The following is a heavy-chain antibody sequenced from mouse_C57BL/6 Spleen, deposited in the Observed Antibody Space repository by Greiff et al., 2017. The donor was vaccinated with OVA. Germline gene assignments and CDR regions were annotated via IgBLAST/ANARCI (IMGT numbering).Heavy chain of an antibody. V-gene: IGHV5-4*01. D-gene: IGHD1-1*02. J-gene: IGHJ2*01. CDR1: GFTFSSYA. CDR3: AREGGNYSDY. CDR2: ISDGGSYT. Sequence: EVQGVESGGGLVKPGGSLKLSCAASGFTFSSYAMSWVRQTPEKRLEWVATISDGGSYTYYPDNVKGRFTISRDNAKNNLYLQMSHLKSEDTAMYYCAREGGNYSDYWGQGTTLTVSS.